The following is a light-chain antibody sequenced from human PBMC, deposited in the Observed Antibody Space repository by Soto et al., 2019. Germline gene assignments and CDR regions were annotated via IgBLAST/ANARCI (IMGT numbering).Light chain of an antibody. Sequence: QSALTQPRPVSGSPGQSVTISCTGTSSDVGGYNYVSWYQQHPGKAPKLMIYDVSKRPSGVPDRFSGSKSGNTASLTISGLQAEDEADYYCCSYAGSWHVVFGGGTKLTVL. CDR2: DVS. V-gene: IGLV2-11*01. CDR3: CSYAGSWHVV. J-gene: IGLJ2*01. CDR1: SSDVGGYNY.